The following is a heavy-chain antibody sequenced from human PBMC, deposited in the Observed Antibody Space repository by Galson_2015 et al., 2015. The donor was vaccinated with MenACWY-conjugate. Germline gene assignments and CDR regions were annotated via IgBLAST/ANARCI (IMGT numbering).Heavy chain of an antibody. D-gene: IGHD6-13*01. CDR3: ARRQVKAAAAAFYP. CDR2: IWPGDSHT. V-gene: IGHV5-51*01. CDR1: GYSFSTYW. Sequence: QSGAEVKKPGESLKISCKGSGYSFSTYWIGWVRQMPGKGLEWMGIIWPGDSHTIYSPSFQGQVTISVDKSKDTAYLQWNSLQASDTGMYYCARRQVKAAAAAFYPWGQGTLVTVSS. J-gene: IGHJ5*02.